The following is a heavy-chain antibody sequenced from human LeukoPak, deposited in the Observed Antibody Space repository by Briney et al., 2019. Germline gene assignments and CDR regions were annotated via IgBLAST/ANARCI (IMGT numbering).Heavy chain of an antibody. CDR3: ARPYGDYTDYFFDY. CDR2: ISPNGGGT. D-gene: IGHD4-17*01. V-gene: IGHV1-2*02. CDR1: GYTFTGHY. Sequence: ASVKVSXKASGYTFTGHYMHWVRQAPGQGLEWVGWISPNGGGTSYAQKFQDRVTMTRDTSISTAYMELSRLRSDDTAVYFCARPYGDYTDYFFDYWGQGTLVTVSS. J-gene: IGHJ4*02.